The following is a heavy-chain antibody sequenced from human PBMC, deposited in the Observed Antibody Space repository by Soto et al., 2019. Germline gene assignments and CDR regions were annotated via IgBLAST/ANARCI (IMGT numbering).Heavy chain of an antibody. J-gene: IGHJ4*02. D-gene: IGHD5-12*01. CDR3: ATGGYGGELAY. CDR2: ISGGGGST. CDR1: TNYA. V-gene: IGHV3-23*01. Sequence: TNYAVSRVNQATGKGLEWVSAISGGGGSTYYADSVKGRFTISRDNSKNTLYLQMNSLRAEDSAVSDYATGGYGGELAYRGKGTVVPVSS.